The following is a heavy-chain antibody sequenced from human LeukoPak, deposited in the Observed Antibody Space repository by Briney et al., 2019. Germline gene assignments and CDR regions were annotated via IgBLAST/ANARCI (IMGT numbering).Heavy chain of an antibody. V-gene: IGHV3-30*18. J-gene: IGHJ6*04. D-gene: IGHD6-19*01. CDR2: ISYDGSNK. CDR1: EFTFSSYA. CDR3: AKDLRGSGRYFGMDV. Sequence: GPLRLSCAASEFTFSSYAMSWVRQAPGKGLEWVAVISYDGSNKYYADSVKGRFTISRDNSKNTLYLQMNSLRAEDTAVYYCAKDLRGSGRYFGMDVWGKGTTVTVSS.